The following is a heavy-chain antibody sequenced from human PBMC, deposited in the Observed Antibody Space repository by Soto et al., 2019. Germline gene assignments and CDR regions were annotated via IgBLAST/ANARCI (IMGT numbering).Heavy chain of an antibody. Sequence: ASVKVSCKASGYTFTSYGISWVRQAPGQGLEWMGWISAYNGSTSYAQKFQGRVTMTRDTSTSTVYMELSSLRSEDTAVYYCAREYYYGSGSYYKVPWFDPWGQGTLVTVSS. CDR2: ISAYNGST. J-gene: IGHJ5*02. CDR1: GYTFTSYG. V-gene: IGHV1-18*01. D-gene: IGHD3-10*01. CDR3: AREYYYGSGSYYKVPWFDP.